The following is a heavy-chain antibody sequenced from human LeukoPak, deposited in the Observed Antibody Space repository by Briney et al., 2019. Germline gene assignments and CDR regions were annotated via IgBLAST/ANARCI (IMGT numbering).Heavy chain of an antibody. CDR2: ISSSSSYI. Sequence: GGSLRLSCAASGFTFSSYSMNWVRQAPGKGLEWVSSISSSSSYIYYADSVKGRFTISRDNAKNSLYLQMNSLRAEDTAVYYCARGAAAGPFDHWGQGTLVTVSS. V-gene: IGHV3-21*01. J-gene: IGHJ4*02. CDR1: GFTFSSYS. CDR3: ARGAAAGPFDH. D-gene: IGHD6-13*01.